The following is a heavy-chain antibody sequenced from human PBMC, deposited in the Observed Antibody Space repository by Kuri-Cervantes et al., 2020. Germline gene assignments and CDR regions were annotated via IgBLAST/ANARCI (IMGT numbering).Heavy chain of an antibody. D-gene: IGHD3-22*01. CDR3: ARGGYLDY. Sequence: GESLKISCAASGFTFSSYSMNWVRQAPGKGLYWVSYITSGSSAIYYADSVKGRFTISRDNAKNTLYLQMNSLRAEDTAVYYCARGGYLDYWGQGTLVTVSS. CDR1: GFTFSSYS. J-gene: IGHJ4*02. V-gene: IGHV3-48*01. CDR2: ITSGSSAI.